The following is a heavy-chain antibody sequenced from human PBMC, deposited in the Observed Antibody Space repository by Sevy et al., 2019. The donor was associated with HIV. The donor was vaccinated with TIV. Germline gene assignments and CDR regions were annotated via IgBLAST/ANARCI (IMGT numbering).Heavy chain of an antibody. V-gene: IGHV4-31*03. J-gene: IGHJ5*02. CDR3: ARAPPVYCSSTSCYPNWFDP. CDR1: GGSISSGGYY. D-gene: IGHD2-2*01. Sequence: LRLSCTVSGGSISSGGYYWSWIRQHPGKGLEWIGYIYYSGSTYYNPSLKSRVTISVDTSKNQFSLKLSSVTAADTAVYYCARAPPVYCSSTSCYPNWFDPWGRGTLVTVSS. CDR2: IYYSGST.